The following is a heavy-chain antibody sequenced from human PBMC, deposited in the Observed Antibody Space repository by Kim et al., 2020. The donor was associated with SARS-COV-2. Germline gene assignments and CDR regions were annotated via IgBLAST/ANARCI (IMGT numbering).Heavy chain of an antibody. J-gene: IGHJ5*02. CDR3: ARGEAAAAPNWFDP. D-gene: IGHD6-13*01. V-gene: IGHV3-66*01. CDR2: IYSGGST. CDR1: GFTVSSNY. Sequence: GGSLRLSCAASGFTVSSNYMSWVRQAPGKGLEWVSVIYSGGSTYYADSVKGRFTISRDNSKNTLYLQMNSLRAEDTAVYYCARGEAAAAPNWFDPWGQGTLVTVSS.